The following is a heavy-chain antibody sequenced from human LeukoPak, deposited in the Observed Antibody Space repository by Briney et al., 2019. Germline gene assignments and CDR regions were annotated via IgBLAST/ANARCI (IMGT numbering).Heavy chain of an antibody. V-gene: IGHV4-39*01. CDR2: IYYSGST. CDR3: ARQIAGVPAAMMEVDY. CDR1: GGSISSSSYY. J-gene: IGHJ4*02. Sequence: PSETLSLTCTVSGGSISSSSYYWGWIRQPPGKGLEWIGSIYYSGSTYYNPSLKSRVTISVDTSKNQFSLKLSSVTAADTAVYYCARQIAGVPAAMMEVDYWGQGTLVTVSS. D-gene: IGHD2-2*01.